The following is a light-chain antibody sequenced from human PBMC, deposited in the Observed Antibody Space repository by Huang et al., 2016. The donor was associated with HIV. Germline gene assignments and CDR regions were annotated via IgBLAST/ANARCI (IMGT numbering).Light chain of an antibody. Sequence: IQLTQSPSSLSASVGDRVTITCRASQGIRNYLAWYQQMPGKAPKLLISAASTLQSAVPPRVSGSGSGTDFTRTISSLQPEDFATYYCQQLNTYPLTFGGGTKVEIK. CDR1: QGIRNY. J-gene: IGKJ4*01. CDR2: AAS. CDR3: QQLNTYPLT. V-gene: IGKV1-9*01.